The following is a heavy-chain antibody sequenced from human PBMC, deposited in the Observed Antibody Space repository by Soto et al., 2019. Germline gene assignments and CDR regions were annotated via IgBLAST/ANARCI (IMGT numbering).Heavy chain of an antibody. CDR3: AKDAAAGHDY. J-gene: IGHJ4*02. CDR2: ISYDGSNK. Sequence: VRQAPGKGLEWVAVISYDGSNKYYADSVKGRFTISRDNSKNTLYLQMNSLRAEDTAVYYCAKDAAAGHDYWGQGTLVTVSS. D-gene: IGHD6-13*01. V-gene: IGHV3-30*18.